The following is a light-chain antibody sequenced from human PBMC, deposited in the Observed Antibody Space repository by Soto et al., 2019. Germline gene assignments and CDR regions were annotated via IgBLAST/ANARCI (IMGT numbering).Light chain of an antibody. CDR2: DAS. J-gene: IGKJ4*01. V-gene: IGKV1-33*01. Sequence: DIQMTQSPSSLSATVGDRVTITCQASQDISNYLNWYQQKPGKAPKLIIYDASNLETGVPSRFSGSVSGTDFTFTISSLQPEDIATYYCQQYDNLPLTFGGGTKVDIK. CDR3: QQYDNLPLT. CDR1: QDISNY.